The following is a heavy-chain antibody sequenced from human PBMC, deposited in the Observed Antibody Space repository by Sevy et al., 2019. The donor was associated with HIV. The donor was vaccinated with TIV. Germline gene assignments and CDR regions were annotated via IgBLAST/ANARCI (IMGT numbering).Heavy chain of an antibody. J-gene: IGHJ1*01. CDR2: MSYDGSNK. CDR3: AKDFGPYGDYEYFQH. D-gene: IGHD4-17*01. CDR1: GFMFSSYG. V-gene: IGHV3-30*18. Sequence: GGCLRLCCAASGFMFSSYGMHWVRQAPGKGLACVTVMSYDGSNKYYADSVKGRFTVSRDNSKNTLYLQMNSLRAEDTAVYYCAKDFGPYGDYEYFQHWGQGTLVTVSS.